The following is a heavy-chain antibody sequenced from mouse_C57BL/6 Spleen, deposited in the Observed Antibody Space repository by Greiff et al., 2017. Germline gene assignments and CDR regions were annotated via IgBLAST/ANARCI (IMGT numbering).Heavy chain of an antibody. CDR2: ISGGGGNT. V-gene: IGHV5-9*01. CDR3: ARGGEWYFDV. J-gene: IGHJ1*03. CDR1: GFTFSSYT. Sequence: EVKLMESGGGLVKPGGSLKLSCAASGFTFSSYTMSWVRQTPEKRLEWVATISGGGGNTYYPDSVKGRFTISRDNAKNTLYLQGSRLRSEYTALYYCARGGEWYFDVWGTGTTVTVSS.